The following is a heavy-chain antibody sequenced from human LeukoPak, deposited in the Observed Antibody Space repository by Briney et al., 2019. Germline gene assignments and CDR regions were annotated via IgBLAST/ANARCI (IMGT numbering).Heavy chain of an antibody. J-gene: IGHJ5*02. Sequence: PSETLSLTCTVSGGSISSSSYYWGWIRPPPGKGLEWIGSIYYSGSTYYNPSLKSRVTISVDTSKNQFSLKLSSVTAADTAVYYCARSVPGRGYCSGGSCHATTNWFDPWGQGTLVTVSS. CDR2: IYYSGST. D-gene: IGHD2-15*01. CDR3: ARSVPGRGYCSGGSCHATTNWFDP. V-gene: IGHV4-39*01. CDR1: GGSISSSSYY.